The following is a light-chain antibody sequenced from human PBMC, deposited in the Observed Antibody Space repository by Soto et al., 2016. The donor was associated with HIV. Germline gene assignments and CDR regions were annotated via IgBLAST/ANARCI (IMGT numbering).Light chain of an antibody. Sequence: SYELSQPPSVSVSPGQTASITCSGDKLGHFYGKKYTSWYQQKPGQSPVLIIYQDNKRPSGIPERFSGSNSGFTAVLTITRVEAGDEADYYCQVWDASGDHPVFGGGTKLTVV. CDR3: QVWDASGDHPV. CDR2: QDN. CDR1: KLGHFYGKKY. J-gene: IGLJ3*02. V-gene: IGLV3-1*01.